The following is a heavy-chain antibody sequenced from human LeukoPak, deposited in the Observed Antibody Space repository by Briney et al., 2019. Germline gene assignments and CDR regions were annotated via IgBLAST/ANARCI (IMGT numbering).Heavy chain of an antibody. V-gene: IGHV3-21*04. CDR3: AKDSSSWKNWFDP. Sequence: GGSLRLSCAASGFTFSSYSMNWVRQAPGKGLEWVSSISSSSSYIYYADSVKGRFTISRDNAKNSLYLQMNSLRAEDTAVYYCAKDSSSWKNWFDPWGQGTLVTVSS. CDR1: GFTFSSYS. CDR2: ISSSSSYI. D-gene: IGHD6-13*01. J-gene: IGHJ5*02.